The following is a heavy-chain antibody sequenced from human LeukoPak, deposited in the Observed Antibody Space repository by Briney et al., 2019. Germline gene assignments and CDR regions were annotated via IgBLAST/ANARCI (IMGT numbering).Heavy chain of an antibody. CDR2: ISYDGSNK. D-gene: IGHD3-22*01. CDR3: ARDYYDSSGYYPDY. Sequence: GGSLRLSCAASGFTFSSYAMHWVRQAPGKGLEGVAVISYDGSNKYYADSVKGRFTISRDNSKNNVYLQMNSLRAEDTAVYYCARDYYDSSGYYPDYWGQGTLVTVSS. J-gene: IGHJ4*02. V-gene: IGHV3-30*04. CDR1: GFTFSSYA.